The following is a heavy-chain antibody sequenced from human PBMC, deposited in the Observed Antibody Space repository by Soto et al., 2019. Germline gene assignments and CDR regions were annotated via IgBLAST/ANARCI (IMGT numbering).Heavy chain of an antibody. CDR3: ARGAAAVSGYDPSYFDY. D-gene: IGHD5-12*01. V-gene: IGHV1-3*01. CDR2: INAGNGNT. CDR1: GYTFTSYA. J-gene: IGHJ4*02. Sequence: ASVKVSCKASGYTFTSYAMHWVRQAPGQRLEWMGWINAGNGNTKYSQKFQGRVTITRDTSASTAYMELSSLRSEDTAVYYCARGAAAVSGYDPSYFDYWGQGTLVTVSS.